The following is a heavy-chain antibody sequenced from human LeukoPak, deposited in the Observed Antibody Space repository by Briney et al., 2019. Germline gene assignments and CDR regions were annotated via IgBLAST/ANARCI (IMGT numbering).Heavy chain of an antibody. CDR1: GGSISSSSYY. D-gene: IGHD2-15*01. J-gene: IGHJ4*02. CDR2: IYYSGST. CDR3: ARDLANCSGGSCSDY. Sequence: SETLSLTCTVSGGSISSSSYYWGWIRQPPGKGLEWIGNIYYSGSTYYNPSLKSRVTKSVDTSKNQFSLKLSSVTAADTAVYYCARDLANCSGGSCSDYWGQGTLVTVSS. V-gene: IGHV4-39*02.